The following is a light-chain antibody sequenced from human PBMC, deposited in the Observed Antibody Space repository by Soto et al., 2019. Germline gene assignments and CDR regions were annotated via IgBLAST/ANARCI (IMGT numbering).Light chain of an antibody. CDR2: DAS. V-gene: IGKV3-11*01. Sequence: EIVLTQSPATLSLSPGERATLSCRASQSVSSYLAWYQQKPGQAPRLLIYDASNRATGIHARFSGSGSGADFTLSISSLEPEDFVVYYCQQRTNLPPLTFGEGTKLEIK. J-gene: IGKJ4*01. CDR1: QSVSSY. CDR3: QQRTNLPPLT.